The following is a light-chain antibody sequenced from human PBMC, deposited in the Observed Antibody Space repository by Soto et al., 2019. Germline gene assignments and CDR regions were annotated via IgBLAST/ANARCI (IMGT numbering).Light chain of an antibody. Sequence: DIQMTQSPSSLSASVGDRVTITCGASQSISSYLNWYQQKPGKAPKLLIYAASSLQSGVPSTFSGSGSGADFTLTISSLQPEDFATYYCQQSYSTPTFGQGTRVEIK. V-gene: IGKV1-39*01. CDR3: QQSYSTPT. CDR1: QSISSY. CDR2: AAS. J-gene: IGKJ1*01.